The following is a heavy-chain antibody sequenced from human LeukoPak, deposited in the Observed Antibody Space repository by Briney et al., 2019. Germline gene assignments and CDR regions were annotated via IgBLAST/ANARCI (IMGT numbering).Heavy chain of an antibody. Sequence: PSETLSLTCIVSYGSISSYYWSWIRQPPGKGLEWIGQIYSSGITNYSPSLKSRVTISVDMSKNQFSLKLTSVSAADTAVYYCARVGTGDPQRDYYYYYMDVWGKGTTVTVSS. CDR3: ARVGTGDPQRDYYYYYMDV. CDR1: YGSISSYY. CDR2: IYSSGIT. J-gene: IGHJ6*03. D-gene: IGHD7-27*01. V-gene: IGHV4-59*12.